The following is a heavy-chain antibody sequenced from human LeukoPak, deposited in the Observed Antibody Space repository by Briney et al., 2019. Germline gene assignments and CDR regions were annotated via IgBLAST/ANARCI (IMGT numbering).Heavy chain of an antibody. CDR1: GGSISSSSYY. J-gene: IGHJ4*02. D-gene: IGHD4-17*01. Sequence: SETLSLTCTVSGGSISSSSYYWGWIRQPPGKGLEWIGSIYYSGSTYYNPSLKSRVTISVDTSKNQFSLKLSSVTAADTAVYYCAREATVTTLDHFDYWGQGTLVTVSS. CDR3: AREATVTTLDHFDY. V-gene: IGHV4-39*07. CDR2: IYYSGST.